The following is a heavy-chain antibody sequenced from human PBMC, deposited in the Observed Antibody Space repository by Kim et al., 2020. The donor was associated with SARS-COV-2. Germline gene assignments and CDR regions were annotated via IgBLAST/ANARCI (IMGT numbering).Heavy chain of an antibody. Sequence: ASVKVSCKASGYTFTGYYMHWVRQAPGQGLEWMGWINPNSGGTNYAQKFQGWVTMTRDTSISTAYMELSRLRSDDTAVYYCARDRGYSSGWSTTRPLYYFDYWGQGTLVTVSS. V-gene: IGHV1-2*04. J-gene: IGHJ4*02. CDR2: INPNSGGT. CDR3: ARDRGYSSGWSTTRPLYYFDY. CDR1: GYTFTGYY. D-gene: IGHD6-19*01.